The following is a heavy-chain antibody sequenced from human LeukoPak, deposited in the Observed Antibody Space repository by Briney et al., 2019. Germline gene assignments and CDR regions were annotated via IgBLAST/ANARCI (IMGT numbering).Heavy chain of an antibody. V-gene: IGHV4-4*02. D-gene: IGHD6-19*01. J-gene: IGHJ6*03. CDR1: GGSISSSNW. CDR2: IYHSGST. CDR3: ARVDPSYSSGWYYYYYMDV. Sequence: TLSLTCAVSGGSISSSNWWSWVRQLPGKGLEWIGEIYHSGSTNYNPSLKSRVTISVDKSKNQFSLKLSSVTAADTAVYYCARVDPSYSSGWYYYYYMDVWGKGTTVTVSS.